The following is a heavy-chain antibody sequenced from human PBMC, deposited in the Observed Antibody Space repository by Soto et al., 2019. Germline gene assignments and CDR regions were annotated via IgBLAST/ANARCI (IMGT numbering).Heavy chain of an antibody. V-gene: IGHV1-69*06. CDR3: ARGDDDYSKRMGYYYGVDV. J-gene: IGHJ6*02. D-gene: IGHD4-4*01. CDR2: IIPIFGTA. Sequence: QVQLVQSGAEVKKPGSSVKVSCKASGGTFSSYAISWVRQAPGQGLEWMGVIIPIFGTANYAQKFQGRVTITADKSTSTAYMELSSLRSEDKAVYYCARGDDDYSKRMGYYYGVDVWGQGTKVTVS. CDR1: GGTFSSYA.